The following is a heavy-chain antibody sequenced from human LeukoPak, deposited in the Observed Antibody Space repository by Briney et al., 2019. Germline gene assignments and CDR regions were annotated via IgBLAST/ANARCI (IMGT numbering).Heavy chain of an antibody. D-gene: IGHD4-11*01. V-gene: IGHV3-43*02. J-gene: IGHJ3*02. CDR2: ISGDGSST. CDR1: GITFDDYA. Sequence: GGSLRLSCAASGITFDDYATHWVRQAPGKGLEWVSLISGDGSSTYYADSVKGRFTISRDNSKNSLYLQMNSLRTEDTALYYCAKDVYSNYVGGAFDIWGQGTMVTVSS. CDR3: AKDVYSNYVGGAFDI.